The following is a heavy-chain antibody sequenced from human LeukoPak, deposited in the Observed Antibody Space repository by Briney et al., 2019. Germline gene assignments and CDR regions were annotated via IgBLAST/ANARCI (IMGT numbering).Heavy chain of an antibody. V-gene: IGHV4-34*01. D-gene: IGHD4-17*01. CDR2: INHSGST. CDR1: GGSFSGYY. Sequence: SETLSLTCAVYGGSFSGYYWSWIRQPPGKGLEWIGEINHSGSTNYNPSLKSRVTISVDTSKNQFSPKLSSVTAADTAVYYCARGGSSNADYGDYVLPFDYWGQGTLVTVSS. CDR3: ARGGSSNADYGDYVLPFDY. J-gene: IGHJ4*02.